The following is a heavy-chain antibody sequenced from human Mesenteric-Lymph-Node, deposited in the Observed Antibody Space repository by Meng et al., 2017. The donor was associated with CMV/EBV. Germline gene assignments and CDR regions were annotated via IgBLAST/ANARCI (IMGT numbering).Heavy chain of an antibody. CDR3: ARDRYDFWSGYVLGRY. V-gene: IGHV3-9*01. CDR1: GSTFNDYA. CDR2: IYWDSSRI. J-gene: IGHJ4*02. Sequence: GGSLRLSCVASGSTFNDYAMHWVRQAPGRGLEWVSGIYWDSSRIGYADSVKGRFTISRDNAKNSLYLQMNSLRAEDTAVYYCARDRYDFWSGYVLGRYWGQGTLVTVSS. D-gene: IGHD3-3*01.